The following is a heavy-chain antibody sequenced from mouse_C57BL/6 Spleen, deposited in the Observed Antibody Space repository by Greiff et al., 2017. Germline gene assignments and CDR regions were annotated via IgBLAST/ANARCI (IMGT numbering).Heavy chain of an antibody. V-gene: IGHV1-69*01. Sequence: QVQLKQPGAELVMPGASVKLSCKASGYTFTSYWMHWVKQRPGQGLEWIGEIDPSDSYTNYNQKFKGKSTLTVDKSSSTAYMQLSSLTSEDSAVYYCARNFDYSVDYWGQGTTLTVSS. CDR3: ARNFDYSVDY. J-gene: IGHJ2*01. CDR2: IDPSDSYT. D-gene: IGHD1-1*01. CDR1: GYTFTSYW.